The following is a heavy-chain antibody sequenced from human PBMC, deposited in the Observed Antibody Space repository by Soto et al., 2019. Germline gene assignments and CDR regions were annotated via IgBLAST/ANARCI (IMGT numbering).Heavy chain of an antibody. V-gene: IGHV1-2*04. J-gene: IGHJ5*02. D-gene: IGHD6-19*01. CDR3: ARGHSGAGTVDWFDP. Sequence: QVQLVQSGAEVKKPGASVKVSFKASGYTLTGYYMHWVRQAPGQGLEWMGWINPNSGGTNYAQKFQGWVTMTRDTSISTAYMELSRLRSDDTDVYYCARGHSGAGTVDWFDPWGQGTLVTVSS. CDR2: INPNSGGT. CDR1: GYTLTGYY.